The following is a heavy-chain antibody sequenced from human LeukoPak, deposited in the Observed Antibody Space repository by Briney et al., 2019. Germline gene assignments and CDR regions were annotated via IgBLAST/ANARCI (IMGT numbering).Heavy chain of an antibody. J-gene: IGHJ4*02. CDR1: GGSISSSYW. CDR3: ARDTTAVTSSAFDS. V-gene: IGHV4-4*02. Sequence: SGTLSLTCAVSGGSISSSYWWSWVRQPPGKGLEWIGEIYHSGTTNYNPSLKSRVTISVDELKNQFSLRLSSVTAADTAVYYCARDTTAVTSSAFDSWGQGTLVTVSS. D-gene: IGHD6-19*01. CDR2: IYHSGTT.